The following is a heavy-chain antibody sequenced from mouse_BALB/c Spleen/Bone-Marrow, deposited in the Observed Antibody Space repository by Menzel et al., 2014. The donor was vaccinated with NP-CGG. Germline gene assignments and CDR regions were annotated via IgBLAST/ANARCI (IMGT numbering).Heavy chain of an antibody. CDR3: ARPPIRGVAY. V-gene: IGHV4-1*02. Sequence: EVQGVESGGGLVQPGGSLKLSCAASGFDFSRYWMSWVRQAPGKGLEWIGEINPDSSTIDYTPSLKDKFNMSRDNAKNTLYLQMSKVRSEDTALYYCARPPIRGVAYWGQGTLVTVSA. D-gene: IGHD1-1*01. CDR2: INPDSSTI. J-gene: IGHJ3*01. CDR1: GFDFSRYW.